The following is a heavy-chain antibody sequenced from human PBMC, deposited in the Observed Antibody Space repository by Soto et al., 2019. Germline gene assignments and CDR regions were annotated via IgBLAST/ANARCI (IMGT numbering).Heavy chain of an antibody. J-gene: IGHJ3*02. CDR1: GFTFDDYA. CDR3: AKDRGSFGGWYPIDAFDI. Sequence: EVQLVESGGGLVQPGRSLRLSCAASGFTFDDYAMHWVRQAPGKGLEWVSGISWNSGSIGYADSVKGRFTISRDNAKNSLYLQMNSLRAEDTALYYCAKDRGSFGGWYPIDAFDIWGQGTMVTVSS. CDR2: ISWNSGSI. D-gene: IGHD6-19*01. V-gene: IGHV3-9*01.